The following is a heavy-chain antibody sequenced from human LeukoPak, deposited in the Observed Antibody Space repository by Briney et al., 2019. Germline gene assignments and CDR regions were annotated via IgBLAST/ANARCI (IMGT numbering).Heavy chain of an antibody. D-gene: IGHD3-22*01. V-gene: IGHV3-66*02. Sequence: GGSLRLSCAASGFTVSSNYMSWVRQAPGKGLEWVSVIYSGGSTYYADSVKGRFTISRDNSKNTLYLQMSSLRAEDTAVYYCARDAYYYDQVGAFDIWGQGTMDTVSS. CDR3: ARDAYYYDQVGAFDI. CDR1: GFTVSSNY. J-gene: IGHJ3*02. CDR2: IYSGGST.